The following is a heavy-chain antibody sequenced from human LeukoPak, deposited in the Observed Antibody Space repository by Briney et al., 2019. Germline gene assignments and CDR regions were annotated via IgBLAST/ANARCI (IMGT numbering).Heavy chain of an antibody. Sequence: GGSLRLSCAASGFTFSSYAMHWLRQAPGKGLEWVAVISYDGSNKYYADSVKARFTISRDNSKNTLYLQMNSLRAEDTAVYYCARDYYDILTGYDNWFDPWGQGTLVTVSS. CDR1: GFTFSSYA. D-gene: IGHD3-9*01. CDR3: ARDYYDILTGYDNWFDP. V-gene: IGHV3-30*04. CDR2: ISYDGSNK. J-gene: IGHJ5*02.